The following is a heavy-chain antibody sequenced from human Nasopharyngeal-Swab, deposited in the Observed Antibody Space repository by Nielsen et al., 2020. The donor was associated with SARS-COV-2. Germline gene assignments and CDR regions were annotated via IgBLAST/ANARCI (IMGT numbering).Heavy chain of an antibody. CDR3: ARGQHNPSTRTYQPPLTAEDNFDY. CDR2: INPSGGST. J-gene: IGHJ4*02. Sequence: ASVKVSCKASGYTFTSYYMHWVRQAPGQGLEWMGIINPSGGSTSYAQKFQGRVTMTRDTSTSTVYMELSSLRSEDTAVYYRARGQHNPSTRTYQPPLTAEDNFDYWGQGTLVTVSS. D-gene: IGHD2-2*01. CDR1: GYTFTSYY. V-gene: IGHV1-46*01.